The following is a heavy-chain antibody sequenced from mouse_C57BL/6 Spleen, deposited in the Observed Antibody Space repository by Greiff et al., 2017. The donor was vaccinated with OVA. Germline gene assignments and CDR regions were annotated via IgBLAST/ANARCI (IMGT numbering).Heavy chain of an antibody. V-gene: IGHV1-7*01. CDR1: GYTFTSYW. CDR3: ANSNYGAWFAY. CDR2: INPSSGYT. D-gene: IGHD2-5*01. J-gene: IGHJ3*01. Sequence: VQLQQSGAELAKPGASVTLSCKASGYTFTSYWMHWVKQRPGQGLEWIGYINPSSGYTKYNQKFKDKATLTADKSSSTAYMQLSSLTYEDSAVYYCANSNYGAWFAYWGQGTLVTVSA.